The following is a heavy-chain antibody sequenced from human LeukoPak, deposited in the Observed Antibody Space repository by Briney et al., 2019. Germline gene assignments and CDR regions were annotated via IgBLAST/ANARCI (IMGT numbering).Heavy chain of an antibody. D-gene: IGHD6-13*01. Sequence: SETLSLTCTVSGGSISSYYWSWIRRPPGKGLEWIGYIYYSGSTNYNPSLKSRVTISVDTSKNQFSLKLSSVTAADTAVYYCARVGAAAGTWGQGTLVTVSS. CDR2: IYYSGST. V-gene: IGHV4-59*01. CDR3: ARVGAAAGT. J-gene: IGHJ4*02. CDR1: GGSISSYY.